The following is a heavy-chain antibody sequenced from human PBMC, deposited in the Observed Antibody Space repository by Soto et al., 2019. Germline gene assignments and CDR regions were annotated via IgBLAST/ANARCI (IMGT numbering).Heavy chain of an antibody. CDR1: GGSLSTNP. D-gene: IGHD2-15*01. CDR2: TGSGTGPE. V-gene: IGHV1-69*06. CDR3: ARRHSGGFFRFFDS. Sequence: SVKVSCKASGGSLSTNPISWVRQAPGQGLEWMGGTGSGTGPENHAQKFQGRLTVTADKSTSTVYMELTNLSSEDTAVYYCARRHSGGFFRFFDSWGQGTLVTVSS. J-gene: IGHJ4*02.